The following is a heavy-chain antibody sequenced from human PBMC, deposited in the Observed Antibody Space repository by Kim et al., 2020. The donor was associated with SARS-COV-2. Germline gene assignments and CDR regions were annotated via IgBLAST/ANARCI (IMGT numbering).Heavy chain of an antibody. V-gene: IGHV3-53*01. CDR3: ARDQGRAAVGYYYYGMDV. D-gene: IGHD6-25*01. Sequence: KGRFTISRDNSKNTLYLQMNSLRAEDTAVYYCARDQGRAAVGYYYYGMDVWGQGTTVTVSS. J-gene: IGHJ6*02.